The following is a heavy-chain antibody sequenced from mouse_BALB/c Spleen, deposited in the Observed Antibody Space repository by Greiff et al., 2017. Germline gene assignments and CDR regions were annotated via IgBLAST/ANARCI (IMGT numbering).Heavy chain of an antibody. D-gene: IGHD2-4*01. J-gene: IGHJ4*01. Sequence: EVKLMESGGGLVKPGGSLKLSCAASGFTFSSYTMSWVRQTPEKRLEWVATISSGGSYTYYPDSVKGRFTISRDNAKNTLYLQMSSLKSEDTAMYYCTRDRKGAIYYDYDSYAMDYWGQGTSVTVAS. CDR3: TRDRKGAIYYDYDSYAMDY. CDR1: GFTFSSYT. V-gene: IGHV5-6-4*01. CDR2: ISSGGSYT.